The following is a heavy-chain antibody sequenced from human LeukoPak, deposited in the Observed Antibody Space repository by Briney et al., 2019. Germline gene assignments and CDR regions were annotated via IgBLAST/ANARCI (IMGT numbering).Heavy chain of an antibody. CDR3: ATSRIAVAGTGLDY. J-gene: IGHJ4*02. CDR1: GGTFRRYA. V-gene: IGHV1-69*13. CDR2: ILPIIGTA. D-gene: IGHD6-19*01. Sequence: SVKVSCKASGGTFRRYAIIWVGQAPGQGLEWTGGILPIIGTADYPQKFQGRVMITADESTSTAYMELSSRRSEDTAVYYCATSRIAVAGTGLDYWGQGTLGTVSS.